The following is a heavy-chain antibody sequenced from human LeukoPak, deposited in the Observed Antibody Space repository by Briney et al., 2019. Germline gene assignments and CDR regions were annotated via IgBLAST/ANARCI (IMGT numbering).Heavy chain of an antibody. V-gene: IGHV4-34*01. J-gene: IGHJ5*02. CDR3: ASGDYVWGSYRSNWFDP. Sequence: SETLSLTCTVSGGSISGYYWSWIRQPPGKGLEWIGEINHSGSTNYNPSLKSRVTISVDTSKNQFSLKLSSVTAADTAVYYCASGDYVWGSYRSNWFDPWGQGTLVTVSS. CDR1: GGSISGYY. D-gene: IGHD3-16*02. CDR2: INHSGST.